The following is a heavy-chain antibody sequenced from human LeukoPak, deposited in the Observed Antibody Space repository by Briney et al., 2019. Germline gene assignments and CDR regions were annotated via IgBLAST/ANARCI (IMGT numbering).Heavy chain of an antibody. CDR1: GGSISSYY. D-gene: IGHD5-18*01. J-gene: IGHJ4*02. CDR2: IYYSGST. CDR3: ARHMGLGYSYGYPYFDY. Sequence: SETLSLTCTVSGGSISSYYWSWIRQPPGKGLEWVGYIYYSGSTNYNPSLKSRVTISVDTSNNQFSLKLSSVTAADTAVYYCARHMGLGYSYGYPYFDYWGQGTLVTVSS. V-gene: IGHV4-59*08.